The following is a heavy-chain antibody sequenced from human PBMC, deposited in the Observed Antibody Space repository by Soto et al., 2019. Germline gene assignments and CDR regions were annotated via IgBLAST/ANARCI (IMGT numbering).Heavy chain of an antibody. Sequence: QVQLVESGGGVVQPGRSLRLSCAASGFTFSSYGMHWVRQAPGKGLEWVAVISYDGSNKYYADSVKGRFTISRDNSKNTLYLQMNSLRAEDTAVYYCAKAPTRSDGDSYDYYYGMDVWGQGTMVTVSS. D-gene: IGHD4-17*01. J-gene: IGHJ6*02. CDR2: ISYDGSNK. V-gene: IGHV3-30*18. CDR3: AKAPTRSDGDSYDYYYGMDV. CDR1: GFTFSSYG.